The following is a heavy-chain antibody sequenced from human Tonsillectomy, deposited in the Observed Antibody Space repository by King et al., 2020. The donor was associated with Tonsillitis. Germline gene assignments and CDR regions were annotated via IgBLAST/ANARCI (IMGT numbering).Heavy chain of an antibody. CDR2: MGNSGTYT. Sequence: VQLVESGGGLVKPGGSLRLSCAASGFTFSDYYMSCIRQAPGKGLEWVSHMGNSGTYTNYADSVKGRFSISRDNAKNSVYLQMNSLRAEDTAVYYCARDISNYGFDYWGQGTLVTVSS. CDR1: GFTFSDYY. J-gene: IGHJ4*02. D-gene: IGHD4-17*01. CDR3: ARDISNYGFDY. V-gene: IGHV3-11*05.